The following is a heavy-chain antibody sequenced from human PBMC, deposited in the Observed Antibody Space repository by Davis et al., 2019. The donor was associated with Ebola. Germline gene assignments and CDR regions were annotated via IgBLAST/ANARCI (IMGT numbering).Heavy chain of an antibody. V-gene: IGHV3-21*01. J-gene: IGHJ4*02. CDR1: GFTFSSYS. Sequence: GESLKISCAASGFTFSSYSMNWVRQAPGKGLEWVSSISSSSSYIYYADSVKGRFTISRDNAKNSLFLEMNSVRAEDTAVYYCARFHYSGIDYWGQGTLVTVSS. D-gene: IGHD4-23*01. CDR2: ISSSSSYI. CDR3: ARFHYSGIDY.